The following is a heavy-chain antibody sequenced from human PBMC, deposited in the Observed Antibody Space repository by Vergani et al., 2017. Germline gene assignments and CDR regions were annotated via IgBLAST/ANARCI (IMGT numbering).Heavy chain of an antibody. V-gene: IGHV5-51*01. D-gene: IGHD4-11*01. CDR2: IYPGDSDT. J-gene: IGHJ3*02. CDR3: ARQAPDYKNAFDI. CDR1: GYSFTSYW. Sequence: QLVQSGPEVKKPGESLKISCNGSGYSFTSYWIGWVRQMPGKGLEWMGIIYPGDSDTRYSPSFQGQVTISADKSISTAYLQWSSLKAADTAMYYCARQAPDYKNAFDIWGQGTMVTVSS.